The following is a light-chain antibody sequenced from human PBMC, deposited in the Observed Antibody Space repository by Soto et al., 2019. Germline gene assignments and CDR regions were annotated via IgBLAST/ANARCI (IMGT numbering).Light chain of an antibody. V-gene: IGKV4-1*01. J-gene: IGKJ1*01. Sequence: DIVMTQSPDSLAVSLGDRATISCKSSQSVLYSSNNKSYLAWYQQKPGLPPMLLIYWASTRESGVPDRFSGSGSGTDFTLTISSLQAEDVAVYYCQQYFSAPWTFGQGTKVEIK. CDR3: QQYFSAPWT. CDR2: WAS. CDR1: QSVLYSSNNKSY.